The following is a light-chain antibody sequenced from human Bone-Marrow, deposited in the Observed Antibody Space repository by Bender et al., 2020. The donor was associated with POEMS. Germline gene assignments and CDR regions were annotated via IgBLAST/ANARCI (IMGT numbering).Light chain of an antibody. V-gene: IGLV2-23*01. CDR1: SRDVGSYNL. CDR2: EDS. CDR3: CSYAGSNTWV. J-gene: IGLJ3*02. Sequence: QSALTQPRSVSGSPGQSVTISCTVTSRDVGSYNLVSWYQLHPGNAPKLMIYEDSKRPSGISNHFSGSKSGNTASLTISGLQAEDEADYYCCSYAGSNTWVFGGGTKLTVL.